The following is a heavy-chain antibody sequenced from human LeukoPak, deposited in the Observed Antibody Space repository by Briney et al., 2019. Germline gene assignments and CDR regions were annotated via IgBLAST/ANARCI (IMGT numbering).Heavy chain of an antibody. CDR2: MYSRGDT. D-gene: IGHD6-13*01. J-gene: IGHJ5*02. Sequence: GGSLRLSCAASGFTVSDNYMSWVRQAPGKGLEWVAVMYSRGDTYYANSVKGRFTFSRDISKNTLYLQMNGLRNEDTAMYYCARDAPQVPAAGVLASWGQGTLVIVSS. CDR1: GFTVSDNY. V-gene: IGHV3-53*01. CDR3: ARDAPQVPAAGVLAS.